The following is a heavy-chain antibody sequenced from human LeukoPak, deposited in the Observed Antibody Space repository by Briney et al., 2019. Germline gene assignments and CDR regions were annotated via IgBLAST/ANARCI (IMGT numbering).Heavy chain of an antibody. CDR2: ISSSGSTI. V-gene: IGHV3-11*01. CDR1: GFTFSDYY. Sequence: GGSLRLSCAASGFTFSDYYMSWIRQAPGKGLEWVSYISSSGSTIYYADSVKGRFTISRDNAKNSLYLQVNSLRAEDTAVYYCAREGPGYCSGGSCYYRYYYYYYMDVWGKGTTVTVSS. CDR3: AREGPGYCSGGSCYYRYYYYYYMDV. J-gene: IGHJ6*03. D-gene: IGHD2-15*01.